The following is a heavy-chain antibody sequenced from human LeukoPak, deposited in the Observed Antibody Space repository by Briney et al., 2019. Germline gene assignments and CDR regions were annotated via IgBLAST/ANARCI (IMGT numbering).Heavy chain of an antibody. J-gene: IGHJ5*02. V-gene: IGHV4-34*01. CDR2: INHSGST. Sequence: SETLSLTCAVYGGSFSGYYWSWIRQPPGKGLEWIGEINHSGSTNYNPSLKSRLTISVDTSKNQFSLKLSSVTAADTAVYYCARVSRFLNWFDPWGQGTQVTVSS. CDR3: ARVSRFLNWFDP. CDR1: GGSFSGYY. D-gene: IGHD2-21*01.